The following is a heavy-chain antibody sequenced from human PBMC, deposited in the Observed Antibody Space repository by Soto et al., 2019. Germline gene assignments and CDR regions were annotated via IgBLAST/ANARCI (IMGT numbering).Heavy chain of an antibody. CDR1: GYTFTSYY. J-gene: IGHJ6*03. V-gene: IGHV1-46*03. Sequence: QVQLVQSGAEVKKPGASVTVSCKASGYTFTSYYIHWVRQAPGQGLEWMGIINPSGGSTSYAQKFQGRVTMTSDTSTSTVYMEVSGLRSEDTAVYYCARDQEPSTHYYDYYYMDVWGKGTTVTVSS. D-gene: IGHD3-10*01. CDR2: INPSGGST. CDR3: ARDQEPSTHYYDYYYMDV.